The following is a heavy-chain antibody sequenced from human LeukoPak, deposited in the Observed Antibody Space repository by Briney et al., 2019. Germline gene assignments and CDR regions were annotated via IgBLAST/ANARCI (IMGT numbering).Heavy chain of an antibody. CDR3: ARGRSEDYYGMDV. D-gene: IGHD5-24*01. Sequence: PSETLSLTCTVSGGSISSGSYYWSWIRQPAGKGLEWTGRIYTSGSTNYNPSLKSRVTISVDTSKNQFSLKLSSVTAADTAVYYCARGRSEDYYGMDVWGQGTTVTVSS. CDR1: GGSISSGSYY. CDR2: IYTSGST. J-gene: IGHJ6*02. V-gene: IGHV4-61*02.